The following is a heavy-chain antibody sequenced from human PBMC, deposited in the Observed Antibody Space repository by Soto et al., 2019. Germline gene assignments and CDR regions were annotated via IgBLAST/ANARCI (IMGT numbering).Heavy chain of an antibody. CDR3: ARHRHPRGTVGATSPLDP. Sequence: PGGSLRLSCAISGFSVSSNYLSWVRQAPGKGLGWVSVHYSGGSTYYADSVQGRFTIPRDKSNNTLYLQMRRVRAEDTAVYFCARHRHPRGTVGATSPLDPWGQGTQVTVSS. V-gene: IGHV3-53*01. D-gene: IGHD1-26*01. J-gene: IGHJ5*02. CDR1: GFSVSSNY. CDR2: HYSGGST.